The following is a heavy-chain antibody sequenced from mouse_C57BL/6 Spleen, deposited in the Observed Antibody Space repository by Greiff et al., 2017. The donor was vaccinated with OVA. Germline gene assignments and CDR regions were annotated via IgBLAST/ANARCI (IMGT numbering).Heavy chain of an antibody. CDR1: GFTFSSYA. CDR2: ISDGGSYT. V-gene: IGHV5-4*03. CDR3: ARGGWYFDV. J-gene: IGHJ1*03. Sequence: EVKLVESGGGLVKPGGSLKLSCAASGFTFSSYAMSWVRQTPEKRLEWVATISDGGSYTYYPDNVKGRFTISRDNAKNNLYLQMSHLKSEDTAMYYCARGGWYFDVWGTGTTVTVSS.